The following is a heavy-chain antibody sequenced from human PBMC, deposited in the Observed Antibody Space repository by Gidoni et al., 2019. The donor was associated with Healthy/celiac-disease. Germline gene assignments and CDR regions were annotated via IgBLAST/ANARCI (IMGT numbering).Heavy chain of an antibody. CDR2: IDPSDSYT. V-gene: IGHV5-10-1*01. J-gene: IGHJ4*02. CDR3: ARLNSGRVGTNDFWSGYYPDY. D-gene: IGHD3-3*01. CDR1: GYSFTSYW. Sequence: EVQLVQSGAEVKKPGESLRISCKGSGYSFTSYWISWVRQMPGKGLEWMGRIDPSDSYTNYSPSFQGHVTISADKSISTAYLQWSSLKASDTAMYYCARLNSGRVGTNDFWSGYYPDYWGQGTLVTVSS.